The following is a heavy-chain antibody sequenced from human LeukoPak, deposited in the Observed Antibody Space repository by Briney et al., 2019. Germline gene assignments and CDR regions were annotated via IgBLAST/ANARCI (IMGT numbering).Heavy chain of an antibody. Sequence: GGSLRLSCVASGLTFSNHWMQWVRQAPGKGLEWVANIKHDGSQRYYVDSVKGRFTISRDDAKNSVYLQMNSLRVEDTAVFYCARQVPQTYSFDYWGQGILVTVSS. CDR1: GLTFSNHW. V-gene: IGHV3-7*01. CDR3: ARQVPQTYSFDY. J-gene: IGHJ4*02. D-gene: IGHD2-21*01. CDR2: IKHDGSQR.